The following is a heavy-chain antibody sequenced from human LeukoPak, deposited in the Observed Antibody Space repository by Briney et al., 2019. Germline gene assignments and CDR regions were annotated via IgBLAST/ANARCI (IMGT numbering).Heavy chain of an antibody. D-gene: IGHD6-13*01. Sequence: SETLFLTCAVYGGSISCYYWRLRRHPPRKGLELIGEINYSGSTNYNPSLKSRVTISVDTSKNQFSLKLSSVTAADTAVYYCARSLPGSPGYSSSYIDYWGQGTLVTVSS. CDR2: INYSGST. CDR3: ARSLPGSPGYSSSYIDY. J-gene: IGHJ4*02. CDR1: GGSISCYY. V-gene: IGHV4-34*01.